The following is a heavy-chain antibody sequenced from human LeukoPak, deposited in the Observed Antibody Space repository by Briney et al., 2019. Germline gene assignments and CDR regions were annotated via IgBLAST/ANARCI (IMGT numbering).Heavy chain of an antibody. CDR1: GGSVSGYY. V-gene: IGHV4-34*01. Sequence: SETLSLTCAVYGGSVSGYYWSWIRQPPGKGLEWSGEINHSGSTNYNPSLKSRVTISVDTSKNQFSLKLSSVTAADTAVYYCARASSGYYYVNFDYWGQGTLVTVSS. J-gene: IGHJ4*02. D-gene: IGHD3-22*01. CDR2: INHSGST. CDR3: ARASSGYYYVNFDY.